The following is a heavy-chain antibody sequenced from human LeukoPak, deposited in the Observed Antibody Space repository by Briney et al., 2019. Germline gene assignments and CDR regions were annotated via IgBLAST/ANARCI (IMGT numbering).Heavy chain of an antibody. V-gene: IGHV3-23*01. D-gene: IGHD2-2*01. CDR1: GFTFSSYA. J-gene: IGHJ4*02. CDR2: ISGSGGST. Sequence: GGSLRLSCAASGFTFSSYAMSWVRQAPGKGLEWVSAISGSGGSTYYADSVRGRFTISRDNSKNTLYLQMNSLRAEDTAVYYCAKDEIVVVPAVPGASDYWGQGTLVTVSS. CDR3: AKDEIVVVPAVPGASDY.